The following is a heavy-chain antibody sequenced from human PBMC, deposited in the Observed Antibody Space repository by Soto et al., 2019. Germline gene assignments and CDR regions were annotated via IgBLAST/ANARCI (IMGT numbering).Heavy chain of an antibody. D-gene: IGHD6-13*01. V-gene: IGHV4-39*01. J-gene: IGHJ4*02. CDR2: IYYSGST. CDR1: GGSISSSSYY. CDR3: HIVATMDDRIAAAGTLDY. Sequence: PSETLSLTCTVSGGSISSSSYYWGWIRQPPGKGLEWIGSIYYSGSTYYNPSLKSRVTISVDTSKNQFSLKLSSVTAADTAVYYCHIVATMDDRIAAAGTLDYWGQGTLVTVSS.